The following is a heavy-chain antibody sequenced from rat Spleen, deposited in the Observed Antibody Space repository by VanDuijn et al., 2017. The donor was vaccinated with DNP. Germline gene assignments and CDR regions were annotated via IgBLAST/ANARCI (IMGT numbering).Heavy chain of an antibody. Sequence: EVQLVESGGGLVQPGGSLKLSCAASGFTFSDYYMAWVRQAPTKGLEWVAYMRYEGDNTYRGDSVKGRFTISRDNAKSTLYLQMDSLRSADTATYYCTTERTFGFYYDGSSPNWFAYWGQGTLVTVSS. CDR3: TTERTFGFYYDGSSPNWFAY. CDR1: GFTFSDYY. J-gene: IGHJ3*01. V-gene: IGHV5-20*01. D-gene: IGHD1-12*03. CDR2: MRYEGDNT.